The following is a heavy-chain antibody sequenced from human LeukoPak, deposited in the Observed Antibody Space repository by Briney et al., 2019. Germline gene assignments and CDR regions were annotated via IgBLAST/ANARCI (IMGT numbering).Heavy chain of an antibody. D-gene: IGHD6-13*01. J-gene: IGHJ4*02. CDR2: IYYSGST. CDR3: ARRGRYSGSWA. Sequence: SETLSLTCTVSGDSISSYFWSWIRQPPGKGLGWIGYIYYSGSTNYNPSLKSRVTISVDTSKNQFSLKLSSVTAADTAVYYCARRGRYSGSWAWGQGTLVTVSS. CDR1: GDSISSYF. V-gene: IGHV4-59*12.